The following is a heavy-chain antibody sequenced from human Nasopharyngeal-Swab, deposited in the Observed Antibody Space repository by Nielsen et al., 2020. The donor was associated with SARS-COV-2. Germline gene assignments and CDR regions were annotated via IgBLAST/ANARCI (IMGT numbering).Heavy chain of an antibody. Sequence: GGSLRLSCAASGFTFSSYGMHWVRQAPGKGLEWVAVIWYDGSNKHYADSVKGRFTISRDNSKNTLYLQMNSLRAEDTAVYYCAKDRGAPDYWGQGTLVTVSS. D-gene: IGHD1-26*01. CDR1: GFTFSSYG. CDR3: AKDRGAPDY. CDR2: IWYDGSNK. J-gene: IGHJ4*02. V-gene: IGHV3-30*02.